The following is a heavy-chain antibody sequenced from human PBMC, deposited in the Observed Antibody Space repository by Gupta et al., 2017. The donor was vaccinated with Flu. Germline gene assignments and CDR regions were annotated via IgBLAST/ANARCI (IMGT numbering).Heavy chain of an antibody. Sequence: QAPGQGLDWMGGIIPIFRTTNYAQKFQGRVTITADESTVTVYMELSSLRSEDTAMYYCSRDQYQVLSPYAFDIWGQGTMVTVSS. J-gene: IGHJ3*02. CDR2: IIPIFRTT. V-gene: IGHV1-69*01. CDR3: SRDQYQVLSPYAFDI. D-gene: IGHD2-2*01.